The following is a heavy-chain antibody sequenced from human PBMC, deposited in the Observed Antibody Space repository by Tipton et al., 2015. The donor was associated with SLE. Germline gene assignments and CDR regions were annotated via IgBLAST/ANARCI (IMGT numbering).Heavy chain of an antibody. Sequence: TLSLTCIVSGDSISSSSYYWGWIRQPPGKGLEWVGTVYYTGNTFYNPSLKSRVTISVDTSKNQFSLKLSSVTAADTAVYYCARASRGRVSTPGNLFRVGVRFDSWGQGTLATVSS. J-gene: IGHJ4*02. D-gene: IGHD2-15*01. CDR3: ARASRGRVSTPGNLFRVGVRFDS. V-gene: IGHV4-39*07. CDR1: GDSISSSSYY. CDR2: VYYTGNT.